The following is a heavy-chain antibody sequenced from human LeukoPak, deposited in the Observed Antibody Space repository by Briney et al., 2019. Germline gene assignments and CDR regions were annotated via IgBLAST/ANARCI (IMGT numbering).Heavy chain of an antibody. J-gene: IGHJ4*02. CDR3: AKLVDIEGDY. V-gene: IGHV3-74*01. D-gene: IGHD5-12*01. CDR2: NKTDGSNT. Sequence: GGSLRLSCAASGFTFSTYWMHWVRQAPGKGLVWVSRNKTDGSNTVYADSVKGRFTISRDNSKNTLYLQMNSLRAEDTAVYYCAKLVDIEGDYWGQGTLVTVSS. CDR1: GFTFSTYW.